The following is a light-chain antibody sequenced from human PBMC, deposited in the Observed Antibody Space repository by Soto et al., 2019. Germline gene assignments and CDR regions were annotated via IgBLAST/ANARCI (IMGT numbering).Light chain of an antibody. J-gene: IGLJ2*01. CDR3: SSYPSSSTYVV. Sequence: QSALTPPASVSGSPGQSITIACTGTSSDVGGYNYVSWYHPHPVKAPKLMIYDVSNRPSGVSNRFSGSKSGNTASLTISGLQAEDEADYYCSSYPSSSTYVVFGGGTKLTVL. V-gene: IGLV2-14*01. CDR2: DVS. CDR1: SSDVGGYNY.